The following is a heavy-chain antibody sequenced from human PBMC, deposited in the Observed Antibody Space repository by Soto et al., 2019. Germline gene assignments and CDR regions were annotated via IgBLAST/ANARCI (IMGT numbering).Heavy chain of an antibody. D-gene: IGHD2-21*02. CDR1: GFTFSNNA. CDR3: TKASCRGGACYYYFDY. Sequence: GGSQRLSCAASGFTFSNNAMRWVRQAPGKGLEWVSAISGDGEAIYYADSVKGRFTISRDNSRNTVYLQMNSLGAEDTAVYYCTKASCRGGACYYYFDYWGQGALVTVYS. J-gene: IGHJ4*02. CDR2: ISGDGEAI. V-gene: IGHV3-23*01.